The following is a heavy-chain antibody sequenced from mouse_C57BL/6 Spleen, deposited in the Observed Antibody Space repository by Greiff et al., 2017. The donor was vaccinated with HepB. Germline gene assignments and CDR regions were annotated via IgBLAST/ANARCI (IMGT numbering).Heavy chain of an antibody. J-gene: IGHJ2*01. V-gene: IGHV1-82*01. CDR1: GYAFSSSW. CDR3: ARQIVARSIFDY. CDR2: IYPGDGDT. D-gene: IGHD1-1*01. Sequence: VKLQQSGPELVKPGASVKISCKASGYAFSSSWMNWVKQRPGQGLEWIGRIYPGDGDTNYNGKFKGKATLTVDKSSSTAYMQLSSLTSEDSAVYCCARQIVARSIFDYGAKAPLSLSPQ.